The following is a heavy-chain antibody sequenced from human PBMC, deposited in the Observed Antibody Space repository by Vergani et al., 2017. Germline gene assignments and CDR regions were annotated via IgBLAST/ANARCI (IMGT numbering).Heavy chain of an antibody. Sequence: QVQLQESGPGLVKPSETLSLTCTVSGGSISSYYWSWIRQPPGKGLEWIGYIYYSGSTNYNPSLKSRVTISVDTSKNQFSLKLSSVTAADTAVYYCARGRGRYYDFWSGYYGGFDYWGQGTLVTVSS. CDR1: GGSISSYY. V-gene: IGHV4-59*12. J-gene: IGHJ4*02. CDR2: IYYSGST. D-gene: IGHD3-3*01. CDR3: ARGRGRYYDFWSGYYGGFDY.